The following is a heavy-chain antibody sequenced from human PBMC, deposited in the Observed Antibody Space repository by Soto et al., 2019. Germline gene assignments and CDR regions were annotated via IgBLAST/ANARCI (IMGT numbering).Heavy chain of an antibody. D-gene: IGHD5-12*01. Sequence: EEQLVETGGGLGQPGGSLRLSCVVSGFTVSSNYMSWVRQAPGGGLAGVSSIYGGGDTFYAESVKGRFTISKDTSQNTLYLQMSSLKADDSGVYYCARDRWGWEKGGYPHSNGMIVWGQGTTVTVSS. CDR1: GFTVSSNY. CDR3: ARDRWGWEKGGYPHSNGMIV. J-gene: IGHJ6*02. CDR2: IYGGGDT. V-gene: IGHV3-53*02.